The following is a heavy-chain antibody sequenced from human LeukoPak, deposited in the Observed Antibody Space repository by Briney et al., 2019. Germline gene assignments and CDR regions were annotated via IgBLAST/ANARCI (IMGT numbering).Heavy chain of an antibody. V-gene: IGHV4-39*01. CDR3: ARHSLPYCSGGTCYGDNDAFDI. Sequence: SETLSLTCTVSGGSISSSSYYWGWIRQPPGKGLEWIGSIYYSGGTYYYPSLKSRLTISVDTSKNQFSLKLTSVTAADTAVYYCARHSLPYCSGGTCYGDNDAFDIWGQGTMVTISS. CDR2: IYYSGGT. J-gene: IGHJ3*02. CDR1: GGSISSSSYY. D-gene: IGHD2-15*01.